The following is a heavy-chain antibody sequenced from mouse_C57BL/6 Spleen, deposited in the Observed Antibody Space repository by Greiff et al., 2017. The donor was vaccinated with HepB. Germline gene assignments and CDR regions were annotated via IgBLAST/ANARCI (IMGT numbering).Heavy chain of an antibody. CDR1: GYAFSSSW. CDR3: AATVGDYAMDY. V-gene: IGHV1-82*01. J-gene: IGHJ4*01. CDR2: IYPGDGDT. Sequence: QVQLQQSGPELVKPGASVKISCKASGYAFSSSWMNWVKQRPGKGLEWIGRIYPGDGDTNYNGKFKGKATLTADKSSSTAYMQLSSLTSEDSAVYFCAATVGDYAMDYWGQGTSVTVSS. D-gene: IGHD1-1*01.